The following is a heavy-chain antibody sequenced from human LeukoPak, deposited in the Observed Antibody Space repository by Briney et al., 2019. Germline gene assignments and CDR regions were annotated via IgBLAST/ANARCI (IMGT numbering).Heavy chain of an antibody. J-gene: IGHJ6*02. D-gene: IGHD2-15*01. V-gene: IGHV3-23*01. Sequence: GGSLRLSYAASGFTFSSYAMSWVRQAPGKGLEWVSAISGSGGSTYYADSVKGRFTISRDNSKNTLYLQMNSLRAEDTAVYYCAKGSGYCSGGSCYFHYYYYGMDVWGQGTTVTVSS. CDR1: GFTFSSYA. CDR3: AKGSGYCSGGSCYFHYYYYGMDV. CDR2: ISGSGGST.